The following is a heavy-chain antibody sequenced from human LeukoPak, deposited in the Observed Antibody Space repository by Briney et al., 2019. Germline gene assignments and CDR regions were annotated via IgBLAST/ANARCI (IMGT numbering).Heavy chain of an antibody. Sequence: SETLSLTCTVSGGSISSSSYYWGWIRQPPGKGLEWIGSIYYSGSTYYNPSLKSRVTISVDTSKNQFSLKLSSVTAADTAVYYCARVGPVLRYFDWLSPFDYWGQGTLVTVSS. CDR1: GGSISSSSYY. D-gene: IGHD3-9*01. CDR2: IYYSGST. J-gene: IGHJ4*02. CDR3: ARVGPVLRYFDWLSPFDY. V-gene: IGHV4-39*07.